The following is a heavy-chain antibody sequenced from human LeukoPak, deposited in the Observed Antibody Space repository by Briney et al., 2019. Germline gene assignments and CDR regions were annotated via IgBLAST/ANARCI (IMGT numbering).Heavy chain of an antibody. J-gene: IGHJ4*02. CDR2: ISAYNGNT. Sequence: ASVKVSCKASGYTFTSYGISWVRQAPGQGLEWRGGISAYNGNTNYAQKLQGRVTMTTDTSTSTAYMELRSLRSDDTAVYYCARDTAYSGSYPSDYWGQGTLVTVSS. D-gene: IGHD1-26*01. CDR3: ARDTAYSGSYPSDY. V-gene: IGHV1-18*01. CDR1: GYTFTSYG.